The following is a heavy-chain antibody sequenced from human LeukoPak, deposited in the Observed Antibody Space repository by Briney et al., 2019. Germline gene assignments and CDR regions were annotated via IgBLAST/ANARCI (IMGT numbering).Heavy chain of an antibody. CDR3: ARKEFLSAGYCSSTSCYGPLDY. D-gene: IGHD2-2*01. V-gene: IGHV1-18*01. Sequence: GASVKVSCKASGYTFTSYGISWVRQAPGQGLEWMGWISAYNGNTNYAQKPQGRVTMTTDTSTSTAYMELRSLRSDDTAVYYCARKEFLSAGYCSSTSCYGPLDYWGQGTLVTVSS. CDR1: GYTFTSYG. J-gene: IGHJ4*02. CDR2: ISAYNGNT.